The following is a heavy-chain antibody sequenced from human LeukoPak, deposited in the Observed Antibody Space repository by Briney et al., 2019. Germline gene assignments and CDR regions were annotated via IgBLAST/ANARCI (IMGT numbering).Heavy chain of an antibody. CDR3: TLPWGSGSYYDY. V-gene: IGHV3-15*01. Sequence: PGGTLRLSCAASGFTFSNAWLNWVRQAPGKGLEWVGHIKSKTDGGTTDYAAPVKGRFTISRDDSKNTLFLQMNSLKTEDTAVYYCTLPWGSGSYYDYWGQGTLVTVSS. J-gene: IGHJ4*02. D-gene: IGHD3-10*01. CDR1: GFTFSNAW. CDR2: IKSKTDGGTT.